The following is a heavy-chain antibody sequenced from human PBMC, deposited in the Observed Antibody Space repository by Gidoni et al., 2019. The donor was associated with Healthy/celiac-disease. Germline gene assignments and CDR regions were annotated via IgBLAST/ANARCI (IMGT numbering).Heavy chain of an antibody. CDR3: ARGAVYCSGGSCYDYVDY. V-gene: IGHV3-53*01. J-gene: IGHJ4*02. CDR1: GFNVSSNY. D-gene: IGHD2-15*01. Sequence: EVQLVESGGGLIQPGGSLRLSCAASGFNVSSNYMSWVRQAPGKGLEWVSVIYSGGSTYYADSVKGRFTISRDNSKNTLYLQMNSLRAEDTAVYYCARGAVYCSGGSCYDYVDYWGQGTLVTVSS. CDR2: IYSGGST.